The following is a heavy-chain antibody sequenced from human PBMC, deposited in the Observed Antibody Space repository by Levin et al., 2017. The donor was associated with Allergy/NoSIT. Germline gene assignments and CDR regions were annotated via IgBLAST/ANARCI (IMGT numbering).Heavy chain of an antibody. CDR1: GSTFSSYA. CDR3: ARPPDYYGSGSYYNPPHYYYDYGMDV. V-gene: IGHV1-69*01. D-gene: IGHD3-10*01. J-gene: IGHJ6*02. CDR2: NIPIFGTA. Sequence: KISSKASGSTFSSYAISWVRQAPGQGLEWMGGNIPIFGTANYAQKFQGRVTITADESTSTAYMELSSLRSEDTAVYYCARPPDYYGSGSYYNPPHYYYDYGMDVWGQGTTVTVSS.